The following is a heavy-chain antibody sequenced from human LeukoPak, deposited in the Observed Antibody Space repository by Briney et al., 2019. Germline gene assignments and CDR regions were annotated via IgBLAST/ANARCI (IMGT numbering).Heavy chain of an antibody. CDR3: ARDSKGPNYYGSGSYPHY. V-gene: IGHV3-11*01. CDR1: GFTFSDYY. Sequence: GGSLRLSCAASGFTFSDYYMSWIRQAPGKGLEWVSYISSSGSTIYYADSVKGRFTISRDNAKNSLYLQMNSLRAEDTAVYYCARDSKGPNYYGSGSYPHYWGQGTLVTVSS. D-gene: IGHD3-10*01. J-gene: IGHJ4*02. CDR2: ISSSGSTI.